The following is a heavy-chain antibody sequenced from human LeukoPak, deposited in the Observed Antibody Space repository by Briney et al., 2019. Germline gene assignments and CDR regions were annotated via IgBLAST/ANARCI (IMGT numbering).Heavy chain of an antibody. J-gene: IGHJ4*02. D-gene: IGHD7-27*01. V-gene: IGHV3-23*01. CDR2: ISGSGGST. CDR3: AKVSSNWAYFDY. CDR1: GFTLSTNA. Sequence: PGGSLRLSCLTSGFTLSTNAMSWVRQAPGKGLEWISGISGSGGSTYYADSVKGRFTISRDNSKNTLYLQMNSLRAEDTAVYYCAKVSSNWAYFDYWGQGTLVTVSS.